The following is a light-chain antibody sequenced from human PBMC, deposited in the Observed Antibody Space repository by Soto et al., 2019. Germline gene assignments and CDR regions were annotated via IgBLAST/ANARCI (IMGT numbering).Light chain of an antibody. Sequence: ENVLTQSPATLSLSPGERATLSCRASQSVSNYVAWYQQKPGQAPRLLIYDASNRATGIPARFSGSGSGTDFTLTISSLETEDFAVYYCKQRSNWLFGPGTKVDIK. J-gene: IGKJ3*01. CDR3: KQRSNWL. CDR1: QSVSNY. V-gene: IGKV3-11*01. CDR2: DAS.